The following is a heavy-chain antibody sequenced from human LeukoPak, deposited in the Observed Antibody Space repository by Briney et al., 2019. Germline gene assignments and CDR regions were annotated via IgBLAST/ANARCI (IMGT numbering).Heavy chain of an antibody. Sequence: GGSLRLSCAASGFTFDDYGMSWVRQAPGKGLEWVSGINWNGGSTGYADSVKGRFTISRDNAKNSLYLQMNSLGAEDTALYYCARVKAAAGTWRGFVDYWGQGTLVTVSS. V-gene: IGHV3-20*04. CDR2: INWNGGST. CDR1: GFTFDDYG. J-gene: IGHJ4*02. CDR3: ARVKAAAGTWRGFVDY. D-gene: IGHD6-13*01.